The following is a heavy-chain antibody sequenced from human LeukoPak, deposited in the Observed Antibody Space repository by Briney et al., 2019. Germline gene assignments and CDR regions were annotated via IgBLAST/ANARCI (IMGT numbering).Heavy chain of an antibody. CDR2: ISAYNGNT. Sequence: EASVKVSCKASGYTFTSYGISWVRQAPGQGLEWMGWISAYNGNTNYAQKLQGRVTMTTDTSTSTAYMELRSLRSDDTAVYYCARVGGSYRFPRRDAFDIWGQGTMVTVSS. CDR1: GYTFTSYG. J-gene: IGHJ3*02. CDR3: ARVGGSYRFPRRDAFDI. V-gene: IGHV1-18*01. D-gene: IGHD3-16*02.